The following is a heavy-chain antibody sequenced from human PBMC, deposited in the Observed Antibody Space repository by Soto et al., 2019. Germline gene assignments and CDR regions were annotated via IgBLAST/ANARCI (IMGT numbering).Heavy chain of an antibody. Sequence: GGSLRLSCAASGFTFSSYAMSWVRQAPGKGLEWVSAISGSGGSTYYADSVKGRFTISRDNSKNTLYLQMNSLRAEDTAVYYCANYPEDQIAVAGTPILGGQGTLVTVSS. CDR2: ISGSGGST. CDR1: GFTFSSYA. V-gene: IGHV3-23*01. D-gene: IGHD6-19*01. J-gene: IGHJ4*02. CDR3: ANYPEDQIAVAGTPIL.